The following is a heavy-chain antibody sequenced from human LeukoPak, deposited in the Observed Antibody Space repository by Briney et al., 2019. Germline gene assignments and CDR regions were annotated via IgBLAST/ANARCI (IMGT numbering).Heavy chain of an antibody. CDR1: GYTFTSYG. V-gene: IGHV1-18*01. CDR3: ARQVTPSYYYYYYMDV. Sequence: ASVKVSCKASGYTFTSYGISWVRQAPGQGLEWMGWISAYNGNTNYAQKLQGRVTMTTDTSTSTAYMELRSLRSDDTAVYYCARQVTPSYYYYYYMDVWGKGTTVTVSS. D-gene: IGHD4-23*01. CDR2: ISAYNGNT. J-gene: IGHJ6*03.